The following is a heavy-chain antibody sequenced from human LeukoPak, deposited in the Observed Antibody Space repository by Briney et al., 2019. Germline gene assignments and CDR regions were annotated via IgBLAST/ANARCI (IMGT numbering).Heavy chain of an antibody. CDR3: ARGLTMVITNGLGY. V-gene: IGHV1-8*01. D-gene: IGHD3-10*01. CDR1: GYTFTSYD. CDR2: MSPNSGNT. Sequence: GASVKLSCKASGYTFTSYDINWVRQATGQGLQYMGWMSPNSGNTGYAQKFQGRLTMTRNTSISTAYMELSSLRSEDTAVYYCARGLTMVITNGLGYWVQGTLVTVSS. J-gene: IGHJ4*02.